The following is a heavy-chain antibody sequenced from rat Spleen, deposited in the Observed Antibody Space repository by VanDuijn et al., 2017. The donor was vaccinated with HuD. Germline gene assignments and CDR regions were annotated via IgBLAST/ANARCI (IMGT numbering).Heavy chain of an antibody. J-gene: IGHJ4*01. CDR3: ARMDNSGYLMDA. V-gene: IGHV2S18*01. Sequence: QVQLKESGPGLVQPSETLSLTCTVSGFSLTSHSVSWVRQPSGKGPEWMGRMWYDGDTVYNSALKSRLSISRDTSKSQVFLKKNSLQPEDTAMYFCARMDNSGYLMDAWGQGASVTVSS. CDR1: GFSLTSHS. D-gene: IGHD4-3*01. CDR2: MWYDGDT.